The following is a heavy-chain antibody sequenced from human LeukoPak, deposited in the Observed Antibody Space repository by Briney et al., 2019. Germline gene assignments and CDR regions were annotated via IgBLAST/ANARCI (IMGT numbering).Heavy chain of an antibody. V-gene: IGHV3-23*01. CDR1: GFTFSSYA. J-gene: IGHJ4*02. D-gene: IGHD1/OR15-1a*01. CDR2: ISGSGGST. CDR3: AKRPTKTGTRGY. Sequence: GGSLRLSCAASGFTFSSYAMSWVRQAPGKGLEWVSAISGSGGSTYYADSVKGRFTISRDNSKNTLYLQMNSLRAEDTAVHYCAKRPTKTGTRGYWGQGTLVTVSS.